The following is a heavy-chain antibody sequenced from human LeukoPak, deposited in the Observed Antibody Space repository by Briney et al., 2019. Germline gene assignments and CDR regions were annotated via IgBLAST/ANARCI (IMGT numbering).Heavy chain of an antibody. D-gene: IGHD5-18*01. CDR3: ARRTLGPDTAMDPYWYFDL. CDR1: GGSISSSSYY. CDR2: IYYSGST. V-gene: IGHV4-39*01. J-gene: IGHJ2*01. Sequence: SKTLSLTCTVSGGSISSSSYYWGWIRQPPGKGLEWIGSIYYSGSTYYNPSLKSRVTISVDTSKNQFSLKLSSVTAADTAVYYCARRTLGPDTAMDPYWYFDLWGRGTLVTVSS.